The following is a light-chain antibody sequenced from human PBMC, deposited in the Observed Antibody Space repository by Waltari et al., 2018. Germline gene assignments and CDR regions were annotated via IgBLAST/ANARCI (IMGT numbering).Light chain of an antibody. J-gene: IGKJ1*01. V-gene: IGKV4-1*01. CDR2: WAS. CDR1: PSVLYSPNNENY. CDR3: QQYYNSPRT. Sequence: DIVMTQSPDSLAVSLGERATINCKSSPSVLYSPNNENYLACFQQEPGQPPKLLIYWASSRGSGVPDRFSGSGSGTDFTLTISSVQADDVAVYYCQQYYNSPRTFGQGTKVEIK.